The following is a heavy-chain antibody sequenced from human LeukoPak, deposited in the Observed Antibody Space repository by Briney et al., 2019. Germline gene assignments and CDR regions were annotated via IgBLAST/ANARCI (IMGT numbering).Heavy chain of an antibody. D-gene: IGHD3-10*01. Sequence: GGSLRLSCAASGFTFSSYSMNWVRQAPGKGLEWVSSISSGSGYIRYADSVKGRFTISRDNAKKSRYLQMNSLRAEDTAVYYCARDGLGIDYWGQGTLVTVSS. V-gene: IGHV3-21*01. J-gene: IGHJ4*02. CDR2: ISSGSGYI. CDR1: GFTFSSYS. CDR3: ARDGLGIDY.